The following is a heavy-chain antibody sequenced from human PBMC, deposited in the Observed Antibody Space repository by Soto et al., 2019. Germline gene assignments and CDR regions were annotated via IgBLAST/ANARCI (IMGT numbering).Heavy chain of an antibody. CDR2: INPNSGGT. Sequence: ASVKVSCKASGYTFTGYYMHWVRQAPGQGLEWMGWINPNSGGTNYAQKLQGRVTMTRDPSISTAYMELSRLRSDDTAVYYCARDIDMDIVVEVAATAPGYWGQGTLVTVSS. CDR3: ARDIDMDIVVEVAATAPGY. CDR1: GYTFTGYY. V-gene: IGHV1-2*02. D-gene: IGHD2-15*01. J-gene: IGHJ4*02.